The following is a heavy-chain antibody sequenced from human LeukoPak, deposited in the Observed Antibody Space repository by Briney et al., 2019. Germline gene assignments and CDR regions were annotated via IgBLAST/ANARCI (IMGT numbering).Heavy chain of an antibody. CDR3: ARQKHSNYVDY. V-gene: IGHV4-4*07. D-gene: IGHD4-11*01. J-gene: IGHJ4*02. CDR2: IYSSGST. CDR1: GGSVSNYY. Sequence: SETLSLTCTVSGGSVSNYYWSWIRQPAGKGLEWIGRIYSSGSTNYKPSLKSRVTISVDTSKNQFSLKLSSVTAADTAVYYCARQKHSNYVDYWGQGTLVTVSS.